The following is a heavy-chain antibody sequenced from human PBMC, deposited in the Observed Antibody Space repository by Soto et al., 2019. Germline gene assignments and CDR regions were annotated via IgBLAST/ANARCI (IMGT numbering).Heavy chain of an antibody. Sequence: ASVKVSCKASGYTFTNYGVSWVRQAPGQGLEWMGWIGGYKGNTNYAQKLQGRVTLTTDTSTSTAYMELRSLRSDDTAVYYCAPHTWKTGSPAGKGGKETLVTFP. V-gene: IGHV1-18*01. J-gene: IGHJ4*02. CDR2: IGGYKGNT. D-gene: IGHD2-15*01. CDR1: GYTFTNYG. CDR3: APHTWKTGSPAGK.